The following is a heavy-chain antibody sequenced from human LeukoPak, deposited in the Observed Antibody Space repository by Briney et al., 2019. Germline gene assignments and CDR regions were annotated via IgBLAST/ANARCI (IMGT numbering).Heavy chain of an antibody. V-gene: IGHV3-7*01. CDR1: GFTFSSYW. CDR3: ARVSAEWLLFY. D-gene: IGHD3-3*01. J-gene: IGHJ4*02. Sequence: GGSLRLSCAASGFTFSSYWMTWVRQAPGKGLEWVANIKQDGGGKYYLDSVKGRFTISRDNAKNSLYLQMNSLRAEDTAVYYCARVSAEWLLFYWGQGTLVTISS. CDR2: IKQDGGGK.